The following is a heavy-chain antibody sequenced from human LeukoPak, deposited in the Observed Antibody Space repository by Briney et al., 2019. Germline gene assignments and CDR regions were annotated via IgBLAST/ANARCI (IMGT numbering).Heavy chain of an antibody. CDR2: IYYSGST. Sequence: SQTLSLTCTVSVGSLSSGGYYWRWIRQPPGKGLEWIGSIYYSGSTYYNPSLKSRVPISVDTSKNQFSLKLSSVTAADTAVDYCARDLLAYCCGDCYPPFDYWGQGTRVTVSS. D-gene: IGHD2-21*02. CDR1: VGSLSSGGYY. V-gene: IGHV4-39*07. CDR3: ARDLLAYCCGDCYPPFDY. J-gene: IGHJ4*02.